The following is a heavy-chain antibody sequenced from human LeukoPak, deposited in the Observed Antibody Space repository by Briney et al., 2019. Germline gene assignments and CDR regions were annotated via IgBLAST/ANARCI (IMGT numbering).Heavy chain of an antibody. V-gene: IGHV4-30-2*01. CDR3: ARVLIIAARRWGNGYFDY. Sequence: PSETLSLTCTVSGGSISSGGYYWSWIRQPPGKGLEWIGYIYHSGSTYYNPSLKSRVTISVDRSKNQFSLKLSSVTAADTAVYYCARVLIIAARRWGNGYFDYWGQGTLVTVSS. D-gene: IGHD6-6*01. CDR2: IYHSGST. J-gene: IGHJ4*02. CDR1: GGSISSGGYY.